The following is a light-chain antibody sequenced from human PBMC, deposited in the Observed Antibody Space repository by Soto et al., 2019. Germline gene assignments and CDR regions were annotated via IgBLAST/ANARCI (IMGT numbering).Light chain of an antibody. CDR3: SSYTSSSTLVV. CDR2: DVS. J-gene: IGLJ2*01. Sequence: QSALTQPASVSGSPGQSITISCTGTSSDVGGYNYVSWYQQHPGKAPKLMIYDVSNRPSGVSNRFSGSKSGNTASLTISGLPAEVEADYYCSSYTSSSTLVVFGGGTKLTVL. CDR1: SSDVGGYNY. V-gene: IGLV2-14*01.